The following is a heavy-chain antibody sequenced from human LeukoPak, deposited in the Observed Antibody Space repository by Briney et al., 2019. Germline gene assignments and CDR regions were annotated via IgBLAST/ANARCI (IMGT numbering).Heavy chain of an antibody. D-gene: IGHD5-18*01. CDR3: AHSQVFSYGSFHDAYDI. Sequence: SGPALVKPTQTLTLTCSLSGVSLSTSGVGVGWIRQPPGKALEWLALIYWDDDSRYSPSLKSRLTIAKDTSKNQVVLTLTNMDSVDTATYYCAHSQVFSYGSFHDAYDIWGLGMLVTVSS. J-gene: IGHJ3*02. CDR2: IYWDDDS. CDR1: GVSLSTSGVG. V-gene: IGHV2-5*02.